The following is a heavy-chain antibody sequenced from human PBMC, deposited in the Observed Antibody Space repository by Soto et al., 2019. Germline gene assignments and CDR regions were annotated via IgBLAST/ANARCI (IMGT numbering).Heavy chain of an antibody. CDR3: AKDFYGNLYYFDY. CDR2: ISYDGSNK. V-gene: IGHV3-30*18. CDR1: GFTFSSYG. D-gene: IGHD3-10*01. J-gene: IGHJ4*02. Sequence: GGSLRLSCAASGFTFSSYGMHWVRQAPGKGLEWVAVISYDGSNKYYADSVKGRFTISRDNSKNTLYLQMNSLRAEDTAVYYCAKDFYGNLYYFDYWGQGTLVTVSS.